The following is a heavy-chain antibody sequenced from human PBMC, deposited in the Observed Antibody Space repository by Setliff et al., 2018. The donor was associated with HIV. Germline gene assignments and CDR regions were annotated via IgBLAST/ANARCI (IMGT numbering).Heavy chain of an antibody. D-gene: IGHD6-13*01. CDR1: GYSVSSGYY. V-gene: IGHV4-38-2*01. Sequence: SETLSLTCAVSGYSVSSGYYWGWIRQPPGKGLEWIASIYYSGSTYYAPSLKSRVTISEDRSRNQFSLRLSSVTAADTAIYYCARVPTSSWYVTTQRTKEYFHHWGQGTLVT. CDR2: IYYSGST. CDR3: ARVPTSSWYVTTQRTKEYFHH. J-gene: IGHJ1*01.